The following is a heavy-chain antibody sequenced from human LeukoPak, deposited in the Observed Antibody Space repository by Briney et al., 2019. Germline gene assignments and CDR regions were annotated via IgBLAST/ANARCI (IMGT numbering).Heavy chain of an antibody. CDR1: GGSFSGYY. CDR2: INHSGST. D-gene: IGHD5-18*01. CDR3: ARGMDTAMVYFDY. J-gene: IGHJ4*02. V-gene: IGHV4-34*01. Sequence: SETLSLTCAVYGGSFSGYYWSWIRQPPGKGLEWIGEINHSGSTNYNPSLKSRVTISVDTSKNQFSLKLSSVTAADTAVYYCARGMDTAMVYFDYWGQGTLVTVSS.